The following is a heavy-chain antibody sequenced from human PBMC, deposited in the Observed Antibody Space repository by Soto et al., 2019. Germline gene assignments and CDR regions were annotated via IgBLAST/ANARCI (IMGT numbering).Heavy chain of an antibody. D-gene: IGHD3-10*01. J-gene: IGHJ4*02. CDR3: AKVSRKGSAIDFDY. CDR1: GYTFSNYD. CDR2: VNPNTGDT. Sequence: QVQLVQSGAELKKPGASVKVSCKASGYTFSNYDMNWVRQATGQGPEWIGWVNPNTGDTGYAQKLQGRVTLTTDICKTTAYMELTSLRSEDTAIYYCAKVSRKGSAIDFDYWGQGTLITLSS. V-gene: IGHV1-8*01.